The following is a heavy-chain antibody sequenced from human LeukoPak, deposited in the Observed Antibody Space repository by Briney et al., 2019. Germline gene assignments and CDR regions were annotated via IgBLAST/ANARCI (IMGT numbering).Heavy chain of an antibody. CDR2: ISYDGSNK. J-gene: IGHJ4*02. CDR3: ARLRGSYGLDY. D-gene: IGHD1-26*01. V-gene: IGHV3-30*04. CDR1: GFTFSSYA. Sequence: GITLRLFCAASGFTFSSYAMHWVRQAPGKGLEWVAVISYDGSNKYYADSVKGRFTISRDNSKNTLYLQMNSLRAEDTAVYYCARLRGSYGLDYWGQGTLVTVSS.